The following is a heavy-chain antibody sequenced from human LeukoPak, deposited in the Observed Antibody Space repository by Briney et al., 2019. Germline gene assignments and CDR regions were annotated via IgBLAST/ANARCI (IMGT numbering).Heavy chain of an antibody. Sequence: GGSLRLSCAASGFTFSGYWMTWVRQAPGKGLEYVVNIKEDGSEKYYVDSVKGRFTISRDNTKNSLYLQMSSLRGDDTSVYYCVRDCGFHTFDYWGQGTLVTVSS. D-gene: IGHD2-21*01. V-gene: IGHV3-7*05. CDR1: GFTFSGYW. CDR3: VRDCGFHTFDY. CDR2: IKEDGSEK. J-gene: IGHJ4*02.